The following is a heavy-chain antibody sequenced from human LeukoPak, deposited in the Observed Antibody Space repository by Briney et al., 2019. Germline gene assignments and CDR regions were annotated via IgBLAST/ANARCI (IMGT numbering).Heavy chain of an antibody. Sequence: SETLSLTCAVSGGSISSSNWWSWVRQPPGKGLEWIGEIYHSGSTNYNPSLKSRVTISVDTSKNQFSLNLRSVTAADTAVYYCASRHSSGWFDYWGQGTLVTVSS. CDR2: IYHSGST. CDR3: ASRHSSGWFDY. CDR1: GGSISSSNW. J-gene: IGHJ5*01. D-gene: IGHD6-19*01. V-gene: IGHV4-4*02.